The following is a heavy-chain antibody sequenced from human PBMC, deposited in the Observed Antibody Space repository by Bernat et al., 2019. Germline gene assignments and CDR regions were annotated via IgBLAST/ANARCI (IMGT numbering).Heavy chain of an antibody. D-gene: IGHD3-10*01. CDR1: GGTFSSYA. J-gene: IGHJ2*01. CDR3: ARELRGARDYRVRYFDL. V-gene: IGHV1-69*01. Sequence: QVQLVQSGAEVKKPGSSVKVSCKASGGTFSSYAISWVRQAPGQGLEWVGGIIPIFGTANYAQKFQGRVTITADESTSTAYMELSSLRSEDTAVYYCARELRGARDYRVRYFDLWGRGTLVTVSS. CDR2: IIPIFGTA.